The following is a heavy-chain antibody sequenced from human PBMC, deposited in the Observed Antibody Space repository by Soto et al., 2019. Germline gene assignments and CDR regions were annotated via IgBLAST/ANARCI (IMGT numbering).Heavy chain of an antibody. CDR2: ISGSGGST. J-gene: IGHJ3*02. Sequence: GGSLRLSCAASGFTFSSYAMSWVRQAPGKGLEWVSAISGSGGSTYYADSVKGRFTISRDNSKNTLYLQMNSLRAEDTAVYYCAKDLLLDGDIVVVVAATQRGAFDIWGQGTMVTVSS. V-gene: IGHV3-23*01. D-gene: IGHD2-15*01. CDR3: AKDLLLDGDIVVVVAATQRGAFDI. CDR1: GFTFSSYA.